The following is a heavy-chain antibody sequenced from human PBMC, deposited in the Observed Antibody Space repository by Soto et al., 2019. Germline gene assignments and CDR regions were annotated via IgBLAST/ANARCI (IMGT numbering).Heavy chain of an antibody. Sequence: GGSLRLSCAASGFTFSSYWMSWVRQAPGKGLEWVANIKQDGSEKYYVDSVKGRFTISRDNAKNSLYLQMNSLRAEDTAVYYCARDGEGIFGVVIDYYGMDVWGQGTTVTVSS. V-gene: IGHV3-7*05. CDR2: IKQDGSEK. D-gene: IGHD3-3*01. J-gene: IGHJ6*02. CDR1: GFTFSSYW. CDR3: ARDGEGIFGVVIDYYGMDV.